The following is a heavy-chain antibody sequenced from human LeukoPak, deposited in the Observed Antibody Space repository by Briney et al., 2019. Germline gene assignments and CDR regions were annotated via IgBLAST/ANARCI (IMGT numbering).Heavy chain of an antibody. Sequence: GRSLRLSCAASGFTFSSYGMHWVRQAPGKGLEWVAVISYDGSNKYYADSVKGRFTISRDNSKNTLYLQMNSLRAEDTAVYYCAKIYGSGSFLDYWGQGTLVTVSS. V-gene: IGHV3-30*18. CDR1: GFTFSSYG. CDR2: ISYDGSNK. CDR3: AKIYGSGSFLDY. J-gene: IGHJ4*02. D-gene: IGHD3-10*01.